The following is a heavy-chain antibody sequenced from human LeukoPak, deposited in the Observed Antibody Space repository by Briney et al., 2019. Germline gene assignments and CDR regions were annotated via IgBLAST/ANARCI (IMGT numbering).Heavy chain of an antibody. V-gene: IGHV3-23*01. D-gene: IGHD2-2*01. CDR2: ISGSGGNT. Sequence: GGSLRLSCAASGFTFSSYAMSWVRQAPGKGLEWVSAISGSGGNTYYADPVKGRFTISRDNSKNTLYLQMNSLRAEDTAVYYCAKRGTIVVVPAATFDYWGQGTLVTVSS. CDR1: GFTFSSYA. J-gene: IGHJ4*02. CDR3: AKRGTIVVVPAATFDY.